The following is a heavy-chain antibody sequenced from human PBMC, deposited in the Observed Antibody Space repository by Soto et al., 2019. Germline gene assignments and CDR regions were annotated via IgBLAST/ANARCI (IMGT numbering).Heavy chain of an antibody. CDR2: IYYSGST. CDR1: GGSISSSSYY. CDR3: ARHLTRPFDAFDI. D-gene: IGHD3-9*01. V-gene: IGHV4-39*01. J-gene: IGHJ3*02. Sequence: PSETLSLTCTVSGGSISSSSYYWGWIRQPPGKGLEWIGSIYYSGSTYYNPSLKSRVTISVDTSKNQFSLKLSSVTAADTAVYYCARHLTRPFDAFDIWGQGTMVTVSS.